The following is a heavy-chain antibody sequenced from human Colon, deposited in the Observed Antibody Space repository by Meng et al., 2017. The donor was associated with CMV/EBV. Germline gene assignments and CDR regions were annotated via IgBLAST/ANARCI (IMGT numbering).Heavy chain of an antibody. D-gene: IGHD1-26*01. Sequence: QLQQQQWGAGLFKASGTLSPACAGYGGFFSEYYWSRIRHPPGRGLEWIGEIRHSGSTSYSYNSSLKSRVTISIDTSKNQFSLELTSVTAADTAVYYCAGGSYQAWELLHYWGQGTLVTVSS. CDR1: GGFFSEYY. V-gene: IGHV4-34*01. CDR3: AGGSYQAWELLHY. J-gene: IGHJ4*02. CDR2: IRHSGSTSY.